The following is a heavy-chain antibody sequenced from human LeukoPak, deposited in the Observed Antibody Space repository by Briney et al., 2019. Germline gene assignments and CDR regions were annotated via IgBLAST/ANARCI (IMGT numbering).Heavy chain of an antibody. V-gene: IGHV3-20*04. D-gene: IGHD3-22*01. CDR1: GFTFDDYG. Sequence: PGGSLRLSCAASGFTFDDYGMSWVRQAPGKGLEWVSGINWNGGSTAYADSVKGRFTISRDNAKNSLYLQMNSLRAEDTAVYYCARDLFSTYYYDSSGYLDWGQGTLVTVSS. CDR3: ARDLFSTYYYDSSGYLD. J-gene: IGHJ4*02. CDR2: INWNGGST.